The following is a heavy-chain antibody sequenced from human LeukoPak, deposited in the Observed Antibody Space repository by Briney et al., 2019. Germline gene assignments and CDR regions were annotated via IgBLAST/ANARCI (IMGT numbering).Heavy chain of an antibody. D-gene: IGHD3-10*01. V-gene: IGHV1-24*01. Sequence: ASVKVSCKVSGYTLTELSMHWVRQAPGKGLEWMGGFYPEDGETIYAQKFQGRVTMTEDTSTDTAYMELRSLRSEDTAVYYCATRLWFGESPFDYWGQGTLVTVSS. CDR1: GYTLTELS. CDR3: ATRLWFGESPFDY. CDR2: FYPEDGET. J-gene: IGHJ4*02.